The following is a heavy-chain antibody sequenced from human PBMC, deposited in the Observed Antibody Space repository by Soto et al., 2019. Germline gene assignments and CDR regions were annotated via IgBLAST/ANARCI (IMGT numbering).Heavy chain of an antibody. CDR2: ISYDGGNK. CDR3: AREGYCSGGSCYYYYGMDV. J-gene: IGHJ6*02. V-gene: IGHV3-30-3*01. CDR1: GFTFSSYA. D-gene: IGHD2-15*01. Sequence: GGSLRLSCAASGFTFSSYAMHWVRQAPGKGLEWVSVISYDGGNKYYADSVKGRFTISRDNSKNTLYLQMNSLRAEDTAVYYCAREGYCSGGSCYYYYGMDVWGQGTTVTVSS.